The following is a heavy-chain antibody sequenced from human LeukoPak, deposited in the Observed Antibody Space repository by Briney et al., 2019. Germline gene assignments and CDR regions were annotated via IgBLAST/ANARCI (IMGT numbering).Heavy chain of an antibody. CDR3: TNGNRCTSPNCLGYYYFYMDV. D-gene: IGHD2-8*01. CDR2: FSGSGGTT. J-gene: IGHJ6*03. CDR1: GFTFSSYA. Sequence: GGSLRLSCAASGFTFSSYAMNWVRQAPGRGLEWVSGFSGSGGTTYYADSVKGRFTISRDNSKNTLYLQMNSLRAEDTAVYYCTNGNRCTSPNCLGYYYFYMDVWGKGTTVTVSS. V-gene: IGHV3-23*01.